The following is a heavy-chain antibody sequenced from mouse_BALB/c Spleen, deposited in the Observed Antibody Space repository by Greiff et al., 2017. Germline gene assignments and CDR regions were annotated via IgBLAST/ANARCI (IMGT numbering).Heavy chain of an antibody. V-gene: IGHV5-6-5*01. J-gene: IGHJ3*01. D-gene: IGHD2-4*01. CDR2: ISSGGST. CDR3: ARGEDYDYDRAWFAY. Sequence: EVKLMESGGGLVQPGGSRKLSCAASGFTFSSYAMSWVRQTPEKRLEWVASISSGGSTYYPDSVKGRFTISRDNARNILYLQMSSLRSEDTAMYYCARGEDYDYDRAWFAYWGQGTLVTVSA. CDR1: GFTFSSYA.